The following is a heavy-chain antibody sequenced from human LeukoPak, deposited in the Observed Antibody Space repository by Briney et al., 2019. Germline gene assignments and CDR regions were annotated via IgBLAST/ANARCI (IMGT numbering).Heavy chain of an antibody. Sequence: GGSLRLSCAASGFTFSSYAMSWVRQAPGKGLVRVSIISGDRTGTAYADSVKGRFTISRDNSKNTLDLQMNSLGAEDTGVYYCTKGKGAYCDGDCSSRILDYWGQGTLVTVSS. CDR2: ISGDRTGT. CDR1: GFTFSSYA. CDR3: TKGKGAYCDGDCSSRILDY. V-gene: IGHV3-23*01. J-gene: IGHJ4*02. D-gene: IGHD2-21*02.